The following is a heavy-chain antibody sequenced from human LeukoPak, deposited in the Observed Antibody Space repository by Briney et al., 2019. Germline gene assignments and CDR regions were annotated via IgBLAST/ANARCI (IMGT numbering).Heavy chain of an antibody. D-gene: IGHD1-26*01. CDR2: INSDGSRT. CDR3: ARGTVGPNYYFQF. J-gene: IGHJ1*01. V-gene: IGHV3-74*01. CDR1: GFTFSSYW. Sequence: GGSLRLSCAASGFTFSSYWMHWVRQAPGKGLVWLSRINSDGSRTSYADSVKGGFTISRDKAKKTLYLQVKSRREEDTAVYYCARGTVGPNYYFQFWGQGTVVTVSS.